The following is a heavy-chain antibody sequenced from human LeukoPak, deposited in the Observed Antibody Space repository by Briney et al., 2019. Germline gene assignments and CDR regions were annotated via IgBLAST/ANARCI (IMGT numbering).Heavy chain of an antibody. J-gene: IGHJ3*02. V-gene: IGHV4-59*01. CDR3: ARAAPSTIFGVAPGAFDI. CDR1: SGSINTYY. CDR2: IYYSGST. Sequence: SETLSLTCTVSSGSINTYYWSWIRQPPGKGLVWIGYIYYSGSTNYNPSLKSRVTISVDTSKNQFSLKLSSVTAADTAVYYCARAAPSTIFGVAPGAFDIWGQGTMVTVSS. D-gene: IGHD3-3*01.